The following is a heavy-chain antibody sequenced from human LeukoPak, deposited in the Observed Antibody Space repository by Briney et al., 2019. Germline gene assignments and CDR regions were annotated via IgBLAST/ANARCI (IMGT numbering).Heavy chain of an antibody. CDR3: AKIGGSVPYFFDY. J-gene: IGHJ4*02. D-gene: IGHD2-15*01. Sequence: SETLSLTCTVSGGSISSYYWSWIRQPAGKGLEWIGRIYTSGSTSYNPSLKSRVTISMDKSKNQFSLKLRSVTAADTAMYYCAKIGGSVPYFFDYWGQGTLVTVSS. V-gene: IGHV4-4*07. CDR1: GGSISSYY. CDR2: IYTSGST.